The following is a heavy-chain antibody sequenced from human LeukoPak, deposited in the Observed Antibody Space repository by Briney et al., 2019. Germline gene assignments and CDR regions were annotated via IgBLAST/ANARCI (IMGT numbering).Heavy chain of an antibody. J-gene: IGHJ4*02. V-gene: IGHV1-69*06. CDR3: ARNSGWYGVS. CDR1: GDSITA. Sequence: SVKVSCKASGDSITAFTWVRQAPGQGLEWMGGIVLSSSTPHYAQRFQGRVTITADKSTTTTYMELTNLRSDDTAVYYCARNSGWYGVSWGQGTLVTVSS. D-gene: IGHD6-19*01. CDR2: IVLSSSTP.